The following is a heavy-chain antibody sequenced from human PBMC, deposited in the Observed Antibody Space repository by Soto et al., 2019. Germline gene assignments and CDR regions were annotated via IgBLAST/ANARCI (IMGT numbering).Heavy chain of an antibody. CDR3: ANLASGSDSFYI. J-gene: IGHJ3*02. CDR2: ITPFNGNT. V-gene: IGHV1-45*02. D-gene: IGHD3-10*01. Sequence: QMQLVQSGAEVKKTGSSVKISCRASGYTFTYRHLHWLRQSPGQALEWMGWITPFNGNTNYPPKFHGIVLLNRDASMSTVYLELRRLRSEDTAMYYCANLASGSDSFYIWGQGTMVTVSS. CDR1: GYTFTYRH.